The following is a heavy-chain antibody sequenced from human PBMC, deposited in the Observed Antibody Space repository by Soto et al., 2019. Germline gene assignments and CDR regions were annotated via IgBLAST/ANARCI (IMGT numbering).Heavy chain of an antibody. CDR1: GYNFTHYW. V-gene: IGHV5-10-1*01. J-gene: IGHJ6*02. CDR2: IDPSDSYT. Sequence: GESLKISCEAFGYNFTHYWINWVRQMPGKGLEWMGRIDPSDSYTHYGPSFQGHDTISFDKSISTAYLQCSSLEASDTAMYYCARLGRGTVGMDVWGQGTTVTVSS. CDR3: ARLGRGTVGMDV. D-gene: IGHD4-17*01.